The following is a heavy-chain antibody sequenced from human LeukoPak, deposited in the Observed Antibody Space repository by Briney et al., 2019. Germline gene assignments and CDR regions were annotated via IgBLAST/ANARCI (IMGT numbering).Heavy chain of an antibody. CDR1: GITVSNYG. V-gene: IGHV3-23*01. Sequence: GGSLRLSFAVPGITVSNYGMSWVRQAPGKGLEWVAGISGSGGGTNYADSVKGRFTISRDNFKNTLYLQMNSLRAEDTAVYFCAKRGVVIRVILVGFHKEAYYFDSWGQGALVTVSS. CDR3: AKRGVVIRVILVGFHKEAYYFDS. D-gene: IGHD3-22*01. CDR2: ISGSGGGT. J-gene: IGHJ4*02.